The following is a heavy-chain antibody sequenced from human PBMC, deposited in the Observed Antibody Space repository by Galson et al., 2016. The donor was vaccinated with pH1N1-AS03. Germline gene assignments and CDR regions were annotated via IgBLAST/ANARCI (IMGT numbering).Heavy chain of an antibody. D-gene: IGHD3-3*01. J-gene: IGHJ4*02. CDR2: NRYYGSSE. CDR1: GFTLRAYD. Sequence: SLRLSCAASGFTLRAYDMHWVRQAPGKGLEWVGINRYYGSSEYYGDSMKGRISISRDNSQNTISLQMNSLRVEDTAVYYCVRGSGYYFDFWGQGTLVIVFS. CDR3: VRGSGYYFDF. V-gene: IGHV3-33*01.